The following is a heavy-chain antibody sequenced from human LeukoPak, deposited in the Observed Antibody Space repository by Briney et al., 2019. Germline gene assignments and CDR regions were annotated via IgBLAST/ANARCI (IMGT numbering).Heavy chain of an antibody. V-gene: IGHV4-30-2*01. J-gene: IGHJ3*02. Sequence: SETLSLTCAVSGGSINSGGFSWTWIRQPPGKGLEWIGYIYYSGTTSYNPSLKSRVTISVDNVKNEFALKLKSVTAADTAVYYCASSTPRAVAFDIWGQGTMVTVSS. CDR2: IYYSGTT. CDR3: ASSTPRAVAFDI. CDR1: GGSINSGGFS. D-gene: IGHD2-2*01.